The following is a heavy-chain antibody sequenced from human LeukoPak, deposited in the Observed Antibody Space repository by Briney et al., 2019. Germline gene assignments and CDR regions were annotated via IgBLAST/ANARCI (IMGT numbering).Heavy chain of an antibody. D-gene: IGHD6-19*01. CDR1: GFTFSDYY. Sequence: PGGSLRLSCAASGFTFSDYYMSWIRQAPGKGLEWVSYISSSGSAIFYADSVKGRFTIPRDNAKNSLYLHMNSLRAADTAVYYCAREGIAVARYGPFDYWGQGNLVTVSS. V-gene: IGHV3-11*01. J-gene: IGHJ4*02. CDR2: ISSSGSAI. CDR3: AREGIAVARYGPFDY.